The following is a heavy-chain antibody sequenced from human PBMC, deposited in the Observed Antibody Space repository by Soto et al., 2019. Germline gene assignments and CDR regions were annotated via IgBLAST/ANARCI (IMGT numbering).Heavy chain of an antibody. D-gene: IGHD2-21*01. J-gene: IGHJ1*01. V-gene: IGHV3-23*01. Sequence: GGSLRLSCAASGFTFSSYAMSWVRQAPGKGLEWVSAISGSGGSTYYADSVKGRFTISRDNSKNTLYLQMNSLRAEDTAVYYCAPNPTVVVIAMYFQHWGQGTLVTVSS. CDR1: GFTFSSYA. CDR3: APNPTVVVIAMYFQH. CDR2: ISGSGGST.